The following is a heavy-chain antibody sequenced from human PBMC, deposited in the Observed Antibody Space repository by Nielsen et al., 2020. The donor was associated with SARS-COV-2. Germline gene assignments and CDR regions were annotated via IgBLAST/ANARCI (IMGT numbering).Heavy chain of an antibody. Sequence: ASVKVSCKASGYTFTSYDINWVRQATGQGLEWMGWMNPNSGNTGYAQKFQGRVTMTRNTSISTAYMELSSLRSEDTAVYYCARELWTYYDILTGYYRLNRQNNWFDPWGQGILVTVSS. CDR3: ARELWTYYDILTGYYRLNRQNNWFDP. CDR2: MNPNSGNT. D-gene: IGHD3-9*01. V-gene: IGHV1-8*01. CDR1: GYTFTSYD. J-gene: IGHJ5*02.